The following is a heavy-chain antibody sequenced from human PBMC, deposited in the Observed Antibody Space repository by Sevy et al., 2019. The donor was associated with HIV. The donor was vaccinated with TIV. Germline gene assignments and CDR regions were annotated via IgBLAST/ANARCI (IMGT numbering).Heavy chain of an antibody. J-gene: IGHJ4*02. Sequence: GGSLRLSCAASGFTFNDFAMHWVRQVPGKGLEWVSGLNWASGGVAYADSVKGRFTISRDNAKNALFLQMNSLRAEDTALYYCAKDIGATGIAVVANWGQGIQVTVSS. V-gene: IGHV3-9*01. CDR1: GFTFNDFA. D-gene: IGHD6-19*01. CDR3: AKDIGATGIAVVAN. CDR2: LNWASGGV.